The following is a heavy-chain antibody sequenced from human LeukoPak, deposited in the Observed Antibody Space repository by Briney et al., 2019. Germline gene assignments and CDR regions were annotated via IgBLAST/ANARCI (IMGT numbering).Heavy chain of an antibody. D-gene: IGHD1-14*01. CDR2: IIPIFGTA. J-gene: IGHJ4*02. CDR1: GGTFSSYA. V-gene: IGHV1-69*01. CDR3: ARLTASWEPADY. Sequence: SVNVSCKASGGTFSSYAISWVRQAPGQGLEWMGGIIPIFGTANYAQKFQGRVTITADESTSTAYMELSSLRSEDTAVYYCARLTASWEPADYWGQGTLVTVSS.